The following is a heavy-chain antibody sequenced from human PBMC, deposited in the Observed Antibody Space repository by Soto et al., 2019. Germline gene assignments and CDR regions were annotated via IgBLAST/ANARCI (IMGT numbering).Heavy chain of an antibody. CDR2: ISSSSSYI. V-gene: IGHV3-21*01. D-gene: IGHD2-15*01. CDR1: GFTFSSYS. Sequence: EVQLVESGGGLVKPGGSLRLSCAASGFTFSSYSMNWVRQAPGKGLEWVSSISSSSSYIYYADSVKGRFTISRDNAKNSLYLQMNSLRAEDTAVYYCAIRSVVVVAASAFDIWGQGTMVTVSS. J-gene: IGHJ3*02. CDR3: AIRSVVVVAASAFDI.